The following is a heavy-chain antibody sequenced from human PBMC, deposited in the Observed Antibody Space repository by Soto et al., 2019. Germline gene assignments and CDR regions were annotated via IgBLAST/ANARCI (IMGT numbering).Heavy chain of an antibody. D-gene: IGHD2-21*01. J-gene: IGHJ4*02. CDR3: ARARGEESFDY. Sequence: PSETLSLTCTVSGGSISSYYWSWIRQPPGKGLEWIGYIYYSWSTNYNPSLKSRVTISVDTSKNQFSLKLSSVTAADTAVYYCARARGEESFDYWGQGTLVTVSS. CDR1: GGSISSYY. V-gene: IGHV4-59*01. CDR2: IYYSWST.